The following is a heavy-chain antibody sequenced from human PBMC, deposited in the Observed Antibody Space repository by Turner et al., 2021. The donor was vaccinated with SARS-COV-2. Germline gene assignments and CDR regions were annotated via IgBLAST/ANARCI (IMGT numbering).Heavy chain of an antibody. CDR1: GFTFSIYW. D-gene: IGHD3-22*01. CDR2: ISSSSSYI. V-gene: IGHV3-21*01. CDR3: ARDIFAYYYDSSGYPD. J-gene: IGHJ4*02. Sequence: EVQLVESGGGLVQPGGSLRLSCAASGFTFSIYWMHWVRQAPGKGLVWVSSISSSSSYIYYVDSVKGRFTISRDNAKNSMYLQMNSLRAEDTAVYYCARDIFAYYYDSSGYPDWGQGTLVTVSS.